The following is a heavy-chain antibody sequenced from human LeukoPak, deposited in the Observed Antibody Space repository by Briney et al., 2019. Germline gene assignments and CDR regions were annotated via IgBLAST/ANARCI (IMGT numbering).Heavy chain of an antibody. CDR3: ATGRTVTSYYFDY. Sequence: ASVKVSCKASGYTFTGYYMHWVRQAPGQGLEWMGWINPNSGGTNYAQKFQGRVTMTRDTSISTAYMELSSLRSEDTAVYYCATGRTVTSYYFDYWGQGTLVTVSS. CDR2: INPNSGGT. J-gene: IGHJ4*02. CDR1: GYTFTGYY. V-gene: IGHV1-2*02. D-gene: IGHD4-17*01.